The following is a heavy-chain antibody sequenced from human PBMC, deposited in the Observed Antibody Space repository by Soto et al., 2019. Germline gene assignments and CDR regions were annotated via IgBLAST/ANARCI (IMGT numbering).Heavy chain of an antibody. CDR2: MNPNSGNT. Sequence: QVQLVQSGAEVKKPGASVKVSCKASGYTFTSYDINWVRQATGQGLEWMGWMNPNSGNTGYAQKFQGRVTMTRNTSISTAYMELSSLRSEDTAVYYCARVGYYYDSSGYYLSFDYWVQGTLVTVSS. CDR3: ARVGYYYDSSGYYLSFDY. D-gene: IGHD3-22*01. J-gene: IGHJ4*02. V-gene: IGHV1-8*01. CDR1: GYTFTSYD.